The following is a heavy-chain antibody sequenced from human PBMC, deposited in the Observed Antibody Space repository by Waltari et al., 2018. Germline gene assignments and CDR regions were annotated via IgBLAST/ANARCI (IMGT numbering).Heavy chain of an antibody. V-gene: IGHV4-38-2*01. CDR1: GYSISSGYY. D-gene: IGHD3-10*01. J-gene: IGHJ4*02. CDR3: ARHVRYYGSGSYIGY. CDR2: IYHSGST. Sequence: QLQLQESGPGLVTPSAPLSLPCAVSGYSISSGYYWGWTPPPPGKGLEWIGSIYHSGSTYYNPSLKSRVTISVDTSKNQFSLKLSSVTAADTAVYYCARHVRYYGSGSYIGYWGQGTLVTVSS.